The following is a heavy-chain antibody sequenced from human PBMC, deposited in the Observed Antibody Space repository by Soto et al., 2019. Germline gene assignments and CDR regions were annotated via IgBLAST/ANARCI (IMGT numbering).Heavy chain of an antibody. J-gene: IGHJ5*02. D-gene: IGHD2-2*01. CDR1: SDSLSSSTYY. V-gene: IGHV4-39*01. Sequence: SETLSLTCTVSSDSLSSSTYYWGWIRQPPGKGLEWIGTIFYTGSTYYNPSLKSRVTISVDTSKNQFSLRLSSVTAADTAVYYCARQGRVVIPSTMAKWFDPWGQGTLVTVSS. CDR2: IFYTGST. CDR3: ARQGRVVIPSTMAKWFDP.